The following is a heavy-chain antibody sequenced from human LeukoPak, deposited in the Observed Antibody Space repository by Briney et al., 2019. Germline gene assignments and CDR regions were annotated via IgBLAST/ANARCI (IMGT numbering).Heavy chain of an antibody. CDR1: GFTFGDYA. V-gene: IGHV3-43*02. J-gene: IGHJ6*02. D-gene: IGHD3-10*01. CDR2: ISGDGDAA. CDR3: AKDRGGYYGSGTSYYFYGMDV. Sequence: GGSLRLSCSAPGFTFGDYAMHWVRPAPGQGLEWVSVISGDGDAAHYVDSVKGRFSISRDQSRNSLHLQMDTLRTEDTALYYCAKDRGGYYGSGTSYYFYGMDVWGQGTTVTVSS.